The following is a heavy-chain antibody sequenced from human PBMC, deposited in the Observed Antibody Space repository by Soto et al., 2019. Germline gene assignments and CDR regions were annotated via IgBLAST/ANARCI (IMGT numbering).Heavy chain of an antibody. D-gene: IGHD3-22*01. Sequence: GASVKVSCKASGYTFTSYGISWVRQAPGKGLEWMGWISAYNGNTNYAQKLQGRVTMTTDTSTSTAYMELRSLRSDDTAVCYCARTYYYDSSGYYVFDYWGQGTLVTVSS. J-gene: IGHJ4*02. CDR3: ARTYYYDSSGYYVFDY. CDR1: GYTFTSYG. V-gene: IGHV1-18*01. CDR2: ISAYNGNT.